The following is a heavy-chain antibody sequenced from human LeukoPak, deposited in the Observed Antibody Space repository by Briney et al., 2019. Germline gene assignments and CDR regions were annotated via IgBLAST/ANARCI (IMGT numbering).Heavy chain of an antibody. J-gene: IGHJ4*02. CDR1: GGSISSYY. CDR2: IYYSGST. CDR3: ASENRGSYDY. D-gene: IGHD1-14*01. Sequence: SPETLSLTCTVSGGSISSYYWSWIRQPPGKGLVWIGYIYYSGSTNYNPSLRSRVTISVDTTKNQFSLMLSSVTAADTAVYYCASENRGSYDYWGQGTLVTVSS. V-gene: IGHV4-59*01.